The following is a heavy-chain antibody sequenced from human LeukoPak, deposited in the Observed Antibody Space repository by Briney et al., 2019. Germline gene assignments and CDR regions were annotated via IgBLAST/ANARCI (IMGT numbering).Heavy chain of an antibody. J-gene: IGHJ4*02. CDR3: ARDDFYGDYGFDY. CDR1: GFTVSSNY. CDR2: IYSGGST. Sequence: PGGSLRLSCAASGFTVSSNYMSWVRQAPGKGLDWVSVIYSGGSTYYADSVKGRFTISRDNSKNTLYLQMNSLRAEDTAVYYCARDDFYGDYGFDYWGQGTLVTVSS. V-gene: IGHV3-53*01. D-gene: IGHD4-17*01.